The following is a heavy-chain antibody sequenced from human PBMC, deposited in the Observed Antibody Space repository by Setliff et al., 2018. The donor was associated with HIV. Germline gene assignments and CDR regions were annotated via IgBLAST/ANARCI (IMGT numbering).Heavy chain of an antibody. CDR1: GGSFSGYS. CDR3: ARVADSSGYYHLDY. Sequence: SETLSLTCAVYGGSFSGYSWSWIRQPPGKGPEWIGEVYHSGSSNYNPSLKSRVTISVDTPKEQFSLKLSSVTAADTAVYHCARVADSSGYYHLDYWGQGTLVTVSS. J-gene: IGHJ4*02. CDR2: VYHSGSS. D-gene: IGHD3-22*01. V-gene: IGHV4-34*01.